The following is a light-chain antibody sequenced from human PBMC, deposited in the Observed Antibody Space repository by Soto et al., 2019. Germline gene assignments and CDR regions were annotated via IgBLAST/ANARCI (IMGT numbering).Light chain of an antibody. Sequence: QSVLTQPASVSGSPGQSITISCTGTSSDVGGYNYVSWYQQHPGKAHKLMIYDVSNRPSGVSNRFSGSKSGNTASLTISELQSEDEADYYCSSYTSSSTPLYVFGTGTKVTVL. V-gene: IGLV2-14*01. CDR3: SSYTSSSTPLYV. J-gene: IGLJ1*01. CDR2: DVS. CDR1: SSDVGGYNY.